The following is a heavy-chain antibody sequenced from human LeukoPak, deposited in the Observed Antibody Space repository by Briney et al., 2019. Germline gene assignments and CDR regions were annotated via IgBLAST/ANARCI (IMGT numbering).Heavy chain of an antibody. D-gene: IGHD2-2*01. CDR2: IRYDGSNK. CDR1: GFTFSTYG. J-gene: IGHJ4*02. V-gene: IGHV3-30*02. CDR3: ARDRYPAAREFDY. Sequence: PGGSLRLSCAASGFTFSTYGMLWVRQAPGQGPEWVALIRYDGSNKYYADSVKGRFTISRDNSKNTLYLQMNSLRVEDTAMYYCARDRYPAAREFDYWGQGTLVTVSS.